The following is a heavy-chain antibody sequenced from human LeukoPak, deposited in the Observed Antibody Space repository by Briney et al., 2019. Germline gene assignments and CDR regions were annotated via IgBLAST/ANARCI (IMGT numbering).Heavy chain of an antibody. J-gene: IGHJ5*02. V-gene: IGHV4-4*07. CDR1: GGSISSYY. CDR3: ARGFAYYYGSGSLRFDP. Sequence: KPSETLSLTCTVSGGSISSYYWNWIRQPAGKGLEWIGRIYTSGSTNYNPSLKSRDTMSVDTSKNQFSLNLISVTAADTAVYYCARGFAYYYGSGSLRFDPWGQGTLVTVSS. D-gene: IGHD3-10*01. CDR2: IYTSGST.